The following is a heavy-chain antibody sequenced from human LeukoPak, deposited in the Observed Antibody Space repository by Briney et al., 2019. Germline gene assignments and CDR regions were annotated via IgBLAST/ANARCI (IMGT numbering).Heavy chain of an antibody. CDR1: GGSISSGDYY. CDR2: IYYSGST. D-gene: IGHD6-13*01. V-gene: IGHV4-30-4*01. CDR3: ARTYSSSWLGYYYGMDV. Sequence: SETLSLTCTVSGGSISSGDYYWSWIRQPPGKGLEWIGYIYYSGSTYYNPSLKSRVTISVDTSKNQSSLKLSSVTAADTAVYYCARTYSSSWLGYYYGMDVWGQGTTVTVSS. J-gene: IGHJ6*02.